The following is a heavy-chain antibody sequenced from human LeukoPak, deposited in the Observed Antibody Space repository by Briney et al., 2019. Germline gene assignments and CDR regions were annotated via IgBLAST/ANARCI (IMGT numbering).Heavy chain of an antibody. J-gene: IGHJ4*02. V-gene: IGHV3-30*04. CDR1: GFTFSSYA. CDR3: ARAGRGYFDY. D-gene: IGHD3-10*01. Sequence: GRSLRLSCAASGFTFSSYAMHWVRQAPGKGLGWVAVISYDGSNKYYADSVKGRFTISRDNSKNTLYLQMNSLRAEDTAVYYCARAGRGYFDYWGQGTLVTVSS. CDR2: ISYDGSNK.